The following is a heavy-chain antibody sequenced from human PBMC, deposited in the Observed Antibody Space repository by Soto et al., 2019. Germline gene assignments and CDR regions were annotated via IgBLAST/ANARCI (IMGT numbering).Heavy chain of an antibody. V-gene: IGHV1-69*06. CDR2: IIPIFGTA. D-gene: IGHD3-22*01. CDR3: ARGYYYDSSGYYYAFDY. Sequence: SVKVSCKASGGTFSSYAISWVRQAPGQGLEWMGGIIPIFGTANYAQKFQGRVTITADKSTSTAYMELSSLRSEDTAVYYCARGYYYDSSGYYYAFDYWGQGTLVTV. CDR1: GGTFSSYA. J-gene: IGHJ4*02.